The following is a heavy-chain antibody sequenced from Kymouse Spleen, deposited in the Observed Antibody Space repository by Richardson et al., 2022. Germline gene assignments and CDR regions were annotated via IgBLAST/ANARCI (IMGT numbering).Heavy chain of an antibody. J-gene: IGHJ4*02. V-gene: IGHV3-73*02. CDR1: GFTFSGSA. D-gene: IGHD6-6*01. CDR2: IRSKANSYAT. Sequence: EVQLVESGGGLVQPGGSLKLSCAASGFTFSGSAMHWVRQASGKGLEWVGRIRSKANSYATAYAASVKGRFTISRDDSKNTAYLQMNSLKTEDTAVYYCTREYSSSADYWGQGTLVTVSS. CDR3: TREYSSSADY.